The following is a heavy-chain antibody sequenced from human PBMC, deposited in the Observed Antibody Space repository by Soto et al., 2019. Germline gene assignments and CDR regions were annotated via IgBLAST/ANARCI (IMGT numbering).Heavy chain of an antibody. V-gene: IGHV3-30-3*01. Sequence: PGGSLRLSCAASGLTFSSYAMHWVRQAPGKGLEWVAVISYDGSNKYYADSVKGRFTISRDNSKNTLYLQMNSLRAEDTAVYYCARDQIALMVYATYGMDVWGQGTTVTVSS. CDR2: ISYDGSNK. J-gene: IGHJ6*02. CDR3: ARDQIALMVYATYGMDV. CDR1: GLTFSSYA. D-gene: IGHD2-8*01.